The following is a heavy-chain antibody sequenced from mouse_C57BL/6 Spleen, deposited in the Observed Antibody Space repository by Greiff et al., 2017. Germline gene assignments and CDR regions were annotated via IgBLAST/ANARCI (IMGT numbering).Heavy chain of an antibody. V-gene: IGHV10-1*01. Sequence: DVMLVESGGGLVQPKGSLKLSCAASGFSFNTYAMNWVRQAPGKGLEWVARIRSKSNNYATYYADSVKASFTISRDYSESMLYLQMNNLKTDDAAMYYCVRNDGDYWGQGTTLTVSS. CDR2: IRSKSNNYAT. CDR1: GFSFNTYA. D-gene: IGHD2-3*01. J-gene: IGHJ2*01. CDR3: VRNDGDY.